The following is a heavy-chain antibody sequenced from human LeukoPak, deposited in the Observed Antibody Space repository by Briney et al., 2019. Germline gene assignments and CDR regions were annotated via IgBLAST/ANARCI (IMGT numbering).Heavy chain of an antibody. CDR1: GGSISSYY. J-gene: IGHJ4*02. V-gene: IGHV4-59*01. CDR3: ARGADSSGYYSIFYFDY. CDR2: IAYSGST. Sequence: PSETLSLTCTVSGGSISSYYWNWIRQPPGKGLEWIGYIAYSGSTNYNPSLKSRVTISVDTSKNQFSLKLSSVTAADTAVYYCARGADSSGYYSIFYFDYWGQGTLVTVSS. D-gene: IGHD3-22*01.